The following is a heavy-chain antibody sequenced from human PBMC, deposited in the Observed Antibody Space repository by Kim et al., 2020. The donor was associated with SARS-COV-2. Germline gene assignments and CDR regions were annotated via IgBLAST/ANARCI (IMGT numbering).Heavy chain of an antibody. CDR2: IYYSGYT. V-gene: IGHV4-61*01. J-gene: IGHJ4*02. CDR1: GGSISDGNYY. Sequence: SETLSLTCTVSGGSISDGNYYWSWLRHPPGKGLEWIGHIYYSGYTKYRSSLRGRVSISLGSSKTQFSVRLHSVTASDTAVYYCARGSVHIDSWGQGTLVSVSS. CDR3: ARGSVHIDS.